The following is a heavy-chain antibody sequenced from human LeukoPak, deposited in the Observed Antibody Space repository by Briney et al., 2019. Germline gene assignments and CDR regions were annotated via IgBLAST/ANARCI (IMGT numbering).Heavy chain of an antibody. V-gene: IGHV3-13*01. J-gene: IGHJ4*02. CDR3: ARGDYGGNERGFDY. Sequence: GGSLRLSCAASGFTFSSYDMHWVRQATGKGLEWVSAIGTAGDTYHPGSVKGRFTISRENAKNSLYLQMNSLRAGDTAVYYCARGDYGGNERGFDYWGQGTLVTVSS. CDR1: GFTFSSYD. CDR2: IGTAGDT. D-gene: IGHD4-23*01.